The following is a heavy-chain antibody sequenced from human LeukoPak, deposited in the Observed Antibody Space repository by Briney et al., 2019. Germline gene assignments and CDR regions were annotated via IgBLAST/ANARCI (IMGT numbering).Heavy chain of an antibody. CDR1: GFTFTSSA. CDR3: AALLHDSSGYYLPFDP. V-gene: IGHV1-58*01. D-gene: IGHD3-22*01. J-gene: IGHJ5*02. Sequence: ASVKVSCKASGFTFTSSAVQWVRQARGQRLEWIGWIVVGSGNTNYAQKFQERVTITRDISTSTAYMELSSLRSEDTAVYYCAALLHDSSGYYLPFDPWGQGTLVAVSS. CDR2: IVVGSGNT.